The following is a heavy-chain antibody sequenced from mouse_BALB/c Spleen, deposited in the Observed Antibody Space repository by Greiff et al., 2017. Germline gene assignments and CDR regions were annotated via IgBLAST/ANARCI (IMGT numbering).Heavy chain of an antibody. J-gene: IGHJ4*01. Sequence: VQLQQPGAELVKPGASVKLSCKASGYTFTSYWMHWVKQRPGQGLEWIGEINPSNGRTNYNEKFKGKATLTVDTSSSTAYMQLSSLTSEDSAVYYCTRADGYYAMDYWGQGTSVTVSS. D-gene: IGHD2-3*01. CDR1: GYTFTSYW. CDR2: INPSNGRT. CDR3: TRADGYYAMDY. V-gene: IGHV1S81*02.